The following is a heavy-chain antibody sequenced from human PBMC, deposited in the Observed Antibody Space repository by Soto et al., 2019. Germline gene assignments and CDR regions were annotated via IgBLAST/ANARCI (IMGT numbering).Heavy chain of an antibody. Sequence: PSETLSLTCAVYGGSFSGYYWSWVRQPPGKGLEWIGEIYHSGSTNYNPSLKSRVTISVDKSKNQFSLKLSSVTAADTAVYYCARRLQSGVGATIDYWGQGTLVTVSS. J-gene: IGHJ4*02. CDR1: GGSFSGYY. V-gene: IGHV4-34*01. CDR2: IYHSGST. D-gene: IGHD1-26*01. CDR3: ARRLQSGVGATIDY.